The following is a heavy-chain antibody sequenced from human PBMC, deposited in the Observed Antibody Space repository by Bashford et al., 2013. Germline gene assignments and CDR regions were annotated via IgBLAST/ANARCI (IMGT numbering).Heavy chain of an antibody. CDR3: AREYSLRGTIFGVVSPYYYYGMDV. D-gene: IGHD3-3*01. V-gene: IGHV1-2*02. Sequence: WVRQAPGQGLEWMGWINPNSGATNYAQNFQGRVTMTRDTSIRTAYMELSRLRSDDTAVYYCAREYSLRGTIFGVVSPYYYYGMDVWGQGTTVTVSS. J-gene: IGHJ6*02. CDR2: INPNSGAT.